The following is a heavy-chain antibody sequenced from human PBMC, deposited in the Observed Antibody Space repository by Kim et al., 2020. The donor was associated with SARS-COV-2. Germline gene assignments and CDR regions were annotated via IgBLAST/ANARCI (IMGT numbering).Heavy chain of an antibody. CDR1: GFTFISYW. V-gene: IGHV3-7*01. D-gene: IGHD3-16*02. CDR3: ERDFLVIGQRRAAAEGIDY. CDR2: IKQDGSEK. Sequence: GGSLRLSCAASGFTFISYWMSWVRQAPVKGLEWVANIKQDGSEKYYVDSGKGRFTISRDNAKNSRYLQKNILRAEDTAVYYCERDFLVIGQRRAAAEGIDYWGQGTLVPGTS. J-gene: IGHJ4*02.